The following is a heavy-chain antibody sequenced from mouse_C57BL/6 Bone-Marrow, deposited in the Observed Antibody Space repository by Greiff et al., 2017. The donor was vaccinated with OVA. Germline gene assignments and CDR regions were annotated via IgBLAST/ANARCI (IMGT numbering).Heavy chain of an antibody. V-gene: IGHV1-52*01. CDR3: ARDYGSSPYFDY. D-gene: IGHD1-1*01. J-gene: IGHJ2*01. CDR2: IDPSDSET. Sequence: QVQLQQPGAELVRPGSSVKLSCKASGYTFTSYWMHWVKQRPIQGLEWLGNIDPSDSETHYNQKFKDKATLPVDKSSSTACMQLSSLTSVDSAVYFCARDYGSSPYFDYWGQGTTLTVSS. CDR1: GYTFTSYW.